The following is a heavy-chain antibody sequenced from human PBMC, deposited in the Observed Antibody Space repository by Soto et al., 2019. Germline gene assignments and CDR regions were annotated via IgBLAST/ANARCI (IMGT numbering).Heavy chain of an antibody. CDR1: GYSFTAYY. D-gene: IGHD2-2*01. CDR2: IIPIFGTA. CDR3: ATTLPCSTSCYRSYYYYYYGMDV. Sequence: SVKVYCKAPGYSFTAYYVHWVRQAPGQGLEWMGGIIPIFGTANYAQKFHGRVTITADESTSTAYMELSSLRSEDTAVYYCATTLPCSTSCYRSYYYYYYGMDVWGQGTTVTVSS. J-gene: IGHJ6*02. V-gene: IGHV1-69*13.